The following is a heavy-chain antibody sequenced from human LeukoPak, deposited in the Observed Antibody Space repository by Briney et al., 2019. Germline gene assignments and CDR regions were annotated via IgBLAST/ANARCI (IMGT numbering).Heavy chain of an antibody. D-gene: IGHD3-10*01. Sequence: SETLSLTCTVSGGSISSYYWSWIRQPPGKGLEGIGYIYYSGSTNYNPSLKSRVTISVDTSKNQFSLKLSSVTAADTAVYYCARGSYGSGSYYNASYYYYYYYMDVWGKGTTVTVSS. CDR2: IYYSGST. CDR3: ARGSYGSGSYYNASYYYYYYYMDV. CDR1: GGSISSYY. J-gene: IGHJ6*03. V-gene: IGHV4-59*01.